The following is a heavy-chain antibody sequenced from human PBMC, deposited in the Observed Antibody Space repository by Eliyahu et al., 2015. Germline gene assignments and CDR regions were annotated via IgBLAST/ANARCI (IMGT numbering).Heavy chain of an antibody. Sequence: QVQLVQSGAEVKMPGASVEVSCKASGYAFISYYIHWVRQAPGQGLEWMGIINPTDGRTTYAQKFQGRVTMARDTSTKTVYMELSSLRSEDTAVYYCTRVYSSLSDDTFDFWGQGTMVTVSS. CDR3: TRVYSSLSDDTFDF. J-gene: IGHJ3*01. V-gene: IGHV1-46*03. CDR1: GYAFISYY. CDR2: INPTDGRT. D-gene: IGHD3-22*01.